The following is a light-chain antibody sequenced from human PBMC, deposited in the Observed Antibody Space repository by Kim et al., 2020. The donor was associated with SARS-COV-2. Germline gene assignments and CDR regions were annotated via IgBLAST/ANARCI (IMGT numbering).Light chain of an antibody. CDR2: YDS. CDR3: QVWHSSSDHRVV. J-gene: IGLJ2*01. CDR1: SIGSKS. V-gene: IGLV3-21*04. Sequence: PGKTARITWGGNSIGSKSVHWYQKRPGQAPVLVISYDSDRPSGIPERYSGSNSGNTATLTISRVEAGDEADYYCQVWHSSSDHRVVFGGGTQLTVL.